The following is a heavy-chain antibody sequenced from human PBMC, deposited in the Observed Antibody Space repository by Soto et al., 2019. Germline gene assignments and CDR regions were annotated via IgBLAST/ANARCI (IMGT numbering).Heavy chain of an antibody. CDR3: AKDAYYDFWSGYYVFRGAGGMDV. CDR1: GFTFSSYG. Sequence: PGGSLRLSCAASGFTFSSYGMHWVRQAPGKGLEWVAVISYDGSNKYYADSVKGRFTISRDNSKNTLYLQMNSLRAEDTAVYYCAKDAYYDFWSGYYVFRGAGGMDVWGQGTTVTVSS. V-gene: IGHV3-30*18. CDR2: ISYDGSNK. J-gene: IGHJ6*02. D-gene: IGHD3-3*01.